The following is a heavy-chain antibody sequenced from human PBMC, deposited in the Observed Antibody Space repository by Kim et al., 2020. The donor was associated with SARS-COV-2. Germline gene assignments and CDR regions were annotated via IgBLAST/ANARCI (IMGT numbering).Heavy chain of an antibody. D-gene: IGHD3-16*01. J-gene: IGHJ6*02. CDR3: SRDTGGTNYGIDF. V-gene: IGHV4-4*02. Sequence: SETLSLICVVSSGSINSSYWWSWVRQSPEKGLEWIGEIYHSGMTNYNPSLKSRITISVDKPKNQSSLQVISLTAAAPAVYYCSRDTGGTNYGIDFWGQGTTVPVSS. CDR2: IYHSGMT. CDR1: SGSINSSYW.